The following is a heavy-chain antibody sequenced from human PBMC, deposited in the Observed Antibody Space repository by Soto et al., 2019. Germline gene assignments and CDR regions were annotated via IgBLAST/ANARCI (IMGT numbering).Heavy chain of an antibody. V-gene: IGHV3-74*01. CDR2: INSDGSST. CDR3: ARDGFPYYDFWSGYYDAFDS. Sequence: GGSLRLSCAASGFTFSSYWMHWVRQAPGKGLEWVSRINSDGSSTSYADSVKGRFTISRDNAKNTLYLQMNSLRAEDTAVYYCARDGFPYYDFWSGYYDAFDSWGQGTMVTVSS. CDR1: GFTFSSYW. J-gene: IGHJ3*02. D-gene: IGHD3-3*01.